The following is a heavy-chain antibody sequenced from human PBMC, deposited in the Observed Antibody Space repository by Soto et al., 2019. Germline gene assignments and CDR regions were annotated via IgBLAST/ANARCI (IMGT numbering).Heavy chain of an antibody. D-gene: IGHD2-2*01. Sequence: PGGSLRLSCAASGFTFSSYWMHWVRQAPGKGLVWVSRINSDGSSTSYADSVKGRFTISRDNAKNTLYLQMNSLRAEDTAVYYCARASHLGYCSSTSCYGSDWFDPWGKGSRFSVSS. J-gene: IGHJ5*02. CDR1: GFTFSSYW. CDR2: INSDGSST. CDR3: ARASHLGYCSSTSCYGSDWFDP. V-gene: IGHV3-74*01.